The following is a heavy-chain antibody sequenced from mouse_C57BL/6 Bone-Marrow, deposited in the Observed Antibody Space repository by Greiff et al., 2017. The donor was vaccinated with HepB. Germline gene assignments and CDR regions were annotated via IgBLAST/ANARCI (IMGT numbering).Heavy chain of an antibody. D-gene: IGHD1-1*01. V-gene: IGHV5-9-1*02. CDR2: ISSGGDYI. J-gene: IGHJ1*03. CDR1: GFTFSSYA. Sequence: EVMLVESGEGLVKPGGSLKLSCAASGFTFSSYAMSWVRQTPEKRLEWVAYISSGGDYIYYADTVKGRFTISRDNARNTLYPQMSSLKSEDTAMYYCTRPYYGISYGYFDVWGTGTTVTVSS. CDR3: TRPYYGISYGYFDV.